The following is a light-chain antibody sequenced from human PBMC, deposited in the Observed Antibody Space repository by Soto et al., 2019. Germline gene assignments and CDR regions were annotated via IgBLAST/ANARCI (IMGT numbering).Light chain of an antibody. J-gene: IGKJ1*01. CDR1: QNIRSR. CDR3: QQYNSYSGT. CDR2: DAS. Sequence: DIRMTQSPSTLSASVGDRVIITCRASQNIRSRLAWFQQKPGKAPKLLIYDASSLESGVPSRFSGSGSGTEFTLTISSLQPDDFATYYCQQYNSYSGTFGQGTKVDI. V-gene: IGKV1-5*01.